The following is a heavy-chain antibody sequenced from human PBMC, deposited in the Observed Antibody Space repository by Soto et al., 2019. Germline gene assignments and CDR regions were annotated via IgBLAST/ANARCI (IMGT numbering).Heavy chain of an antibody. Sequence: QLQLQESGSGLVKPSQTLSLTCAVSGGSISSGDYSWNWIRQPPGKGLEWIGYIYYGGSNYYNPSLQCRVTMSVDRSRNQFSLKLNSVTAADTAVYYCARVRREYDNSGPVDYWGQGTLVTVSS. V-gene: IGHV4-30-2*01. CDR1: GGSISSGDYS. CDR2: IYYGGSN. D-gene: IGHD3-22*01. CDR3: ARVRREYDNSGPVDY. J-gene: IGHJ4*02.